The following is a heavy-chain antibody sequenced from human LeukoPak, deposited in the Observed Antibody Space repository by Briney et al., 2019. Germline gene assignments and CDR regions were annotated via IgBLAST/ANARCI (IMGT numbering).Heavy chain of an antibody. D-gene: IGHD1-1*01. Sequence: SETLSLTCTVSGGSISSYYWTWIRQPPGKGLVWIGYIHYSGSTNYNPSLKSRVTISVDTSKNQFSLKLSSVTAADTAVYYCARVSWFPGTSYYYMDVWGRGTTVTVSS. V-gene: IGHV4-59*01. CDR2: IHYSGST. CDR1: GGSISSYY. J-gene: IGHJ6*03. CDR3: ARVSWFPGTSYYYMDV.